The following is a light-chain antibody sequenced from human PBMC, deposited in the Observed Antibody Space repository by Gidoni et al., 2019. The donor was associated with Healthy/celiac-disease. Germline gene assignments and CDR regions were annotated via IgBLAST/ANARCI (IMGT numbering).Light chain of an antibody. CDR3: QQYGGLYT. CDR1: QSVSSSY. J-gene: IGKJ2*01. Sequence: EIVLTQSPGTLSLSPGERANLSCRASQSVSSSYLAWYQQKPGQAPRLLIYGASSRATGIPDRLSGSGSGTDFTLTISRLEPEGFAVYYCQQYGGLYTFGQGTKLEIK. CDR2: GAS. V-gene: IGKV3-20*01.